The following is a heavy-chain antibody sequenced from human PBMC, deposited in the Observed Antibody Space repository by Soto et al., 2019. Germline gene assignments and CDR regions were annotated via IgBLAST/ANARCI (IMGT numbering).Heavy chain of an antibody. Sequence: TLSLTCTVSGGSISSGGYYWSWIRQHPGKGLEWIGYIYYSGSTYYNPSLKSRVTISVDTSKNQFSLKLSSVTAADTAVYYCARDGRHYYDSSGYYYFDYWGQGTLVTVSS. CDR2: IYYSGST. D-gene: IGHD3-22*01. CDR3: ARDGRHYYDSSGYYYFDY. J-gene: IGHJ4*02. V-gene: IGHV4-31*03. CDR1: GGSISSGGYY.